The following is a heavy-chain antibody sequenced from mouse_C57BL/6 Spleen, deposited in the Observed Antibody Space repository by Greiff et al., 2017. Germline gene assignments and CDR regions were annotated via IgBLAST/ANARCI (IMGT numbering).Heavy chain of an antibody. Sequence: VQLQQSGPGLVAPSQSLSITCTVSGFSLTSYGVDWVRQSPGKGLEWLGVIWGVGSTNYNSALKSRLSISKDNSKSQVFLKMNSLQTDDTAMYYCASGDDYVLFAYWGQGTLVTVSA. V-gene: IGHV2-6*01. D-gene: IGHD2-4*01. CDR1: GFSLTSYG. CDR2: IWGVGST. CDR3: ASGDDYVLFAY. J-gene: IGHJ3*01.